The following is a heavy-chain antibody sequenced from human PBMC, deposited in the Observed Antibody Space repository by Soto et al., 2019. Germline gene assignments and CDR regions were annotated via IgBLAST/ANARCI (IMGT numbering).Heavy chain of an antibody. CDR3: AKDDVSGDGLWLVSD. J-gene: IGHJ4*02. V-gene: IGHV3-23*04. CDR1: GFSFSSYE. CDR2: ITGSGVTI. Sequence: EVQLVESGGGLVQPGGSLRLSCAASGFSFSSYEMNWVRQAPGKGQEWVSGITGSGVTIEYSASVKGRFTISRDNSKNTVYLQMNSLRAEDTAMYYCAKDDVSGDGLWLVSDWGQGTPVTVS. D-gene: IGHD2-21*02.